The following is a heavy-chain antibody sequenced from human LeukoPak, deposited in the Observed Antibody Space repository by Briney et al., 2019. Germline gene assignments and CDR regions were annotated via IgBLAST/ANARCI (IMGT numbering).Heavy chain of an antibody. CDR2: IYYSGSP. D-gene: IGHD2-2*01. CDR3: ARQLVYCSSTSCYADKVDY. CDR1: GGSISSSSYY. J-gene: IGHJ4*02. Sequence: MSSETLSLTCTVSGGSISSSSYYWGWIRQPPGKGLEWIGSIYYSGSPYYNPSLKNRVTISVDTSKNQCSLKLSSVTAADTAVYYCARQLVYCSSTSCYADKVDYWGQGTLVTVSS. V-gene: IGHV4-39*01.